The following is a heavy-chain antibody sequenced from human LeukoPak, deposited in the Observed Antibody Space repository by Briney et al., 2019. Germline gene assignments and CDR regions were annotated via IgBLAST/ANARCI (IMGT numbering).Heavy chain of an antibody. D-gene: IGHD5-18*01. Sequence: GGSLRLSCAVSGFTFSSYLMHWVRQAPGKGLVWVSRINRDGSSTSYADSVKRRFTISRDNTKNTLHLQMNSLRAEDTAVYYCAGGGYTYGLYWGQGDLVTVSS. CDR3: AGGGYTYGLY. V-gene: IGHV3-74*01. CDR1: GFTFSSYL. CDR2: INRDGSST. J-gene: IGHJ4*02.